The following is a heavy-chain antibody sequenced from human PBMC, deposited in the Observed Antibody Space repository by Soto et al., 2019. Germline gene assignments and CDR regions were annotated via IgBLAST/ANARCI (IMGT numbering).Heavy chain of an antibody. CDR3: AREYGMDV. J-gene: IGHJ6*02. Sequence: GASVKVSCKASGYSFHTYAISWVRQAPGQGLEWVGWISGYNGNTNYAQKFQGRVTLTTDTSTKTAFMELRSLTGDDTAVYYCAREYGMDVWGQGTTVT. CDR2: ISGYNGNT. V-gene: IGHV1-18*01. CDR1: GYSFHTYA.